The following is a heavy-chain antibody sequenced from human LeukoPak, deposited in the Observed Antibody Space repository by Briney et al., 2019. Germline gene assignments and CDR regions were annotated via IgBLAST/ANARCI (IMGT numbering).Heavy chain of an antibody. J-gene: IGHJ6*04. V-gene: IGHV1-69*13. CDR2: IIPIFGTA. CDR3: AREGGSSTRAYYYYGMDV. Sequence: SVKVSCKASGGTFSSYAISWERQAPGQGLEWMGGIIPIFGTANYAQKFQGRVTITADESTSTAYMELSSLRSEDTAVYYCAREGGSSTRAYYYYGMDVWAKGPRSPSPQ. CDR1: GGTFSSYA. D-gene: IGHD6-13*01.